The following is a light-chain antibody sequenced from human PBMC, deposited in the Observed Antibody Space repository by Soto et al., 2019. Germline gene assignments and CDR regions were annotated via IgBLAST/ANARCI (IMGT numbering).Light chain of an antibody. Sequence: QSALTQPASVSGSPGQSITISCTGTSSDVGSYNLVSWYQQHPGKAPKLMIYEVSKRPSGVSNRFSGSKSGNTASLTISGLQAEDEADYSCCSYVGSSSVVFGGGTKLTVL. CDR1: SSDVGSYNL. J-gene: IGLJ2*01. CDR2: EVS. CDR3: CSYVGSSSVV. V-gene: IGLV2-23*02.